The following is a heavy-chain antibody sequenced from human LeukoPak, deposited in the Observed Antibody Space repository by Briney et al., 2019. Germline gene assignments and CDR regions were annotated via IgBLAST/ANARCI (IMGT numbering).Heavy chain of an antibody. CDR2: IMQDGSKK. CDR3: AREGEGYFDY. Sequence: PGGSLRLSCAASGFTFSNYWMSWVRQAPGKGLEWVANIMQDGSKKYYVASVKGRFTISRDNAKNSLYLQMNSLRAEDTAVYYCAREGEGYFDYWGQGTLVTVSS. V-gene: IGHV3-7*01. CDR1: GFTFSNYW. J-gene: IGHJ4*02.